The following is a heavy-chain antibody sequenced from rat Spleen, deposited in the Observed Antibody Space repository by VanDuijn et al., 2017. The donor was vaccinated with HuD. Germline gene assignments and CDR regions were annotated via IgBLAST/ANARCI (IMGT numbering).Heavy chain of an antibody. CDR1: GYSITNNY. D-gene: IGHD1-6*01. CDR2: ISYSGST. Sequence: QLQESGPGLVKPSQSLSLTCSVTGYSITNNYWGWIRKFPGNQMEWMAYISYSGSTGYNPSLKSRISISRDTSKNQFFLQLNSVTTEDTAAYYCARTMYTTDYYYVPFAYWGQGVMVTVSS. J-gene: IGHJ2*01. CDR3: ARTMYTTDYYYVPFAY. V-gene: IGHV3-1*01.